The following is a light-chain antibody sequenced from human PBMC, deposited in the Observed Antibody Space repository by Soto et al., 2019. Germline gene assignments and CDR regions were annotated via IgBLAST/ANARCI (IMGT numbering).Light chain of an antibody. Sequence: QSALTQPPSVSAAPGQKVTISCSGRSSNIGNNYVSWYQHLPGTAPKLLIYENNKRPSGIPDRFSGSKSGTSATLGITGLQAGDEADYYCGAWEASLSVALFGGGTKLTVL. CDR2: ENN. J-gene: IGLJ2*01. CDR3: GAWEASLSVAL. V-gene: IGLV1-51*02. CDR1: SSNIGNNY.